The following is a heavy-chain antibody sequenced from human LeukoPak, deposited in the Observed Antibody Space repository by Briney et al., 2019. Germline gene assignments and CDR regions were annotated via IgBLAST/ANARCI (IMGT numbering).Heavy chain of an antibody. CDR2: IWYDGSNK. CDR1: GSTFSSYG. V-gene: IGHV3-33*01. CDR3: ARGLPYYFSTVTTWYYFDY. J-gene: IGHJ4*02. Sequence: GGSLRLSCAASGSTFSSYGMHWVRQAPGKGLEWVAVIWYDGSNKYYADSVKGRFTISRDNSKNTLYLQMNSLRAEDTAVYYRARGLPYYFSTVTTWYYFDYWGQGTLVTVSS. D-gene: IGHD4-11*01.